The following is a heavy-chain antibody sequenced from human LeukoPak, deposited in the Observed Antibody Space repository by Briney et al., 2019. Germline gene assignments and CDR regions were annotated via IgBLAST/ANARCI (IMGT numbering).Heavy chain of an antibody. V-gene: IGHV4-59*12. J-gene: IGHJ4*02. CDR2: IYYSGST. CDR3: ARWSSGDYYYVDY. CDR1: GGSISSYY. D-gene: IGHD3-22*01. Sequence: SETLSLTCTVSGGSISSYYWSWIRQPPGKGLEWIGYIYYSGSTNYNPSLKSRVTMSVDTSKNQISLKLTSVTAADTAIYYCARWSSGDYYYVDYWGQGTLVTVSS.